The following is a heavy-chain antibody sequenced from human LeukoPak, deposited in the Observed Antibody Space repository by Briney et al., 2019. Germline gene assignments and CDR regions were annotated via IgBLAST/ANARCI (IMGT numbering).Heavy chain of an antibody. CDR2: ISGSGGST. Sequence: GGSLRLSCAASGFTFSSYAMSWVRQAPGKGLEWVSAISGSGGSTYYADSVKGRFTISRDNSKNTLYLQMNSLRAEDTAVYYCAKSSSTYSITSYWYFDLWGRGTLVTVSS. V-gene: IGHV3-23*01. D-gene: IGHD6-13*01. CDR1: GFTFSSYA. CDR3: AKSSSTYSITSYWYFDL. J-gene: IGHJ2*01.